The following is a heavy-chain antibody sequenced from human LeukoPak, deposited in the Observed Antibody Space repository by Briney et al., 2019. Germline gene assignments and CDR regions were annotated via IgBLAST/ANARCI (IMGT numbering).Heavy chain of an antibody. D-gene: IGHD2-2*01. CDR1: GGSISGYY. Sequence: SETLSLTCTVSGGSISGYYWSWIRQPAGKGLEWIGRIYTSGSTNYNPSLKSRVTMSVDTSKNQFSLKLSSVTAADTAVYYCARACAYQPPECFDRWGQGTLVTVSS. CDR2: IYTSGST. J-gene: IGHJ5*02. V-gene: IGHV4-4*07. CDR3: ARACAYQPPECFDR.